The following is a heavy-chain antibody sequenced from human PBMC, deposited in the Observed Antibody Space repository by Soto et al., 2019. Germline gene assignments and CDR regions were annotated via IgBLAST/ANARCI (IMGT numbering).Heavy chain of an antibody. CDR1: GGSSSRYY. J-gene: IGHJ6*04. CDR3: ARHSYAAGGLLGV. CDR2: IYYSGST. V-gene: IGHV4-59*08. D-gene: IGHD3-10*01. Sequence: LETLSLTCTVSGGSSSRYYWSWIRQPPGKGLEWIGYIYYSGSTNYNPSLKSRVTISVDTSKNQFSLKLSSVTAADTAVYYCARHSYAAGGLLGVWGKGTTVTVSS.